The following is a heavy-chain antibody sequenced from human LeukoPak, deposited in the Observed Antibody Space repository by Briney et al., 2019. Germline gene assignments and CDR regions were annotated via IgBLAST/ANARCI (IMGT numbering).Heavy chain of an antibody. CDR1: DDSITTGNHF. Sequence: PSETLSLTCTVSDDSITTGNHFWGWIRQPPGKDLEWIGKIYRSGTTYYNPSLESRVTLSVDTSRKQFSLNLKYATAAVTAVYYCARYQCSGDSCYPQNFYYYYMDVWGKGTTVTVSS. J-gene: IGHJ6*03. D-gene: IGHD2-15*01. CDR3: ARYQCSGDSCYPQNFYYYYMDV. V-gene: IGHV4-39*01. CDR2: IYRSGTT.